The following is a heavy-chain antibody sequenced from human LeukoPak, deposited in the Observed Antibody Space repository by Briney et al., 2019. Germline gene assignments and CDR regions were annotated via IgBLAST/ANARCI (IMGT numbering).Heavy chain of an antibody. Sequence: PGGSLRLSCAASGFTFRKAWMSWVRQAPGKGLEWVSVIYSGGSTYYADSVKGRFTISRDNSKNTLHLQMNSLRAEDTAVYYCARAGSYTRKYYFDYWGQGTLVTVSS. J-gene: IGHJ4*02. CDR1: GFTFRKAW. V-gene: IGHV3-53*01. CDR2: IYSGGST. D-gene: IGHD1-26*01. CDR3: ARAGSYTRKYYFDY.